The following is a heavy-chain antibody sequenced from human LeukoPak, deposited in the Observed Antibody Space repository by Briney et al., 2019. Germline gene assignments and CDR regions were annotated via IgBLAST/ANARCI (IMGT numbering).Heavy chain of an antibody. CDR1: GFTFSSYG. CDR3: ARDRVPEAPSAYGMDV. D-gene: IGHD1-14*01. J-gene: IGHJ6*02. Sequence: GGSLRLSCAASGFTFSSYGMHWVRQAPGKGLEWGAVIWYDGSNKYYADSVKGRFTISRDNSKNTLYLQMNSLRAEDTAVYYCARDRVPEAPSAYGMDVWGQGTTVTVSS. V-gene: IGHV3-33*08. CDR2: IWYDGSNK.